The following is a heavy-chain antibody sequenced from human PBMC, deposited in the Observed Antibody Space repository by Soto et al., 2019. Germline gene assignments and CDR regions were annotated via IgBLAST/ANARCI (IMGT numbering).Heavy chain of an antibody. Sequence: QITLKESGPTLVKPTQTLTLTCTFSVFSLSTSGVGVGCIRQPPGKALEWLALIYWDDEKRYCPSLKSRLTITKDTSQHQVVLTMTNMDPVDTATYYGAHRRSYDYWSGYPNWFAPWGQGTLVTV. CDR3: AHRRSYDYWSGYPNWFAP. CDR2: IYWDDEK. J-gene: IGHJ5*02. V-gene: IGHV2-5*02. CDR1: VFSLSTSGVG. D-gene: IGHD3-3*01.